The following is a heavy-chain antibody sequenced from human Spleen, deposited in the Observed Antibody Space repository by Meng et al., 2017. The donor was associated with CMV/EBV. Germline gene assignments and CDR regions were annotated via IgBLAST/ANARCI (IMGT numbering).Heavy chain of an antibody. CDR2: ISAYNGNT. J-gene: IGHJ6*02. D-gene: IGHD2-2*01. V-gene: IGHV1-18*01. CDR3: ATNTLGYCSTTACRRPYYYYGMDV. Sequence: ASVKVSCKASGYTFTSYGISWVRQAPGQGLEWMGWISAYNGNTNYAQKLQGRVTMTTDTSTSTSYMDLSSLRSDDTATYYCATNTLGYCSTTACRRPYYYYGMDVWGQGTPVTVSS. CDR1: GYTFTSYG.